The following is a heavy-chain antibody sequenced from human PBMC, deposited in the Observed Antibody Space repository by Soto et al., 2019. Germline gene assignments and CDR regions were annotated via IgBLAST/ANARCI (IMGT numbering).Heavy chain of an antibody. Sequence: QVQLVQSGAEVKKPGSSVKVSCQASGGTFSSYAISWVRQAPGQGLEWMGGIIPIFGTANYAQKFRGRVTITADESTSTAYRELSSLRSEDTAVYYCATWGRDGYRGMDGWCQGTTVTVSS. CDR2: IIPIFGTA. CDR3: ATWGRDGYRGMDG. CDR1: GGTFSSYA. V-gene: IGHV1-69*01. D-gene: IGHD3-16*01. J-gene: IGHJ6*02.